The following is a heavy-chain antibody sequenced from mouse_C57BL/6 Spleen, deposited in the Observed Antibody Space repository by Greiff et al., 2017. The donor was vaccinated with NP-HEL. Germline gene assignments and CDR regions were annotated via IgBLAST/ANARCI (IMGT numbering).Heavy chain of an antibody. D-gene: IGHD3-3*01. CDR3: ARSPGTSAMDY. J-gene: IGHJ4*01. Sequence: VQLQESGPELVKPGASVKISCHPSCPSFLLSFLPFFPPLPFHCLYLILLIYPGDGDTNYNGKFKGKATLTADKSSSTAYMQLSSLTSEDSAVYFCARSPGTSAMDYWGQGTSVTVSS. CDR2: IYPGDGDT. V-gene: IGHV1-82*01. CDR1: CPSFLLSF.